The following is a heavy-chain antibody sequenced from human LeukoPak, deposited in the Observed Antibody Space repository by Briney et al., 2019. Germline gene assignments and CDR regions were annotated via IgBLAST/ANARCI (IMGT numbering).Heavy chain of an antibody. V-gene: IGHV3-74*01. CDR1: GFTFSNYW. Sequence: GGSLRLSCAASGFTFSNYWMHWVRQTPGRGLVWVSLINSDGSSISYADSVKGRFTISRDNSKNTLYLQMNSLRAEDTAVYYCAKDRGSMWWQGNSRFDPWGQGTLVTVSS. J-gene: IGHJ5*02. CDR3: AKDRGSMWWQGNSRFDP. CDR2: INSDGSSI. D-gene: IGHD2-21*01.